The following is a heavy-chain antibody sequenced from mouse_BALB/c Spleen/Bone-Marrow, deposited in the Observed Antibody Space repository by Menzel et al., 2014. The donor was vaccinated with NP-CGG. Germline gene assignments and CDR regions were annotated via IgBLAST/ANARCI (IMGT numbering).Heavy chain of an antibody. V-gene: IGHV1-31*01. J-gene: IGHJ1*01. Sequence: VQLKESGPELVKPGASVKISCKASGYSFTGYYMHWVKQSHVKSLEWIGRINPYNGATSYNQNFKDKASLTVDKSSSTAYMELHSLTSEDSAVYHCARGGWDWYFDVWGAGTTVTVSS. CDR2: INPYNGAT. CDR1: GYSFTGYY. CDR3: ARGGWDWYFDV.